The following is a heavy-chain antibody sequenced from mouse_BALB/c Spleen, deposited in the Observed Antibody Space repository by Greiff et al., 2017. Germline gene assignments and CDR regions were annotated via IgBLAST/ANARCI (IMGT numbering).Heavy chain of an antibody. CDR3: ARRDYYGSSYFYWYFDV. D-gene: IGHD1-1*01. CDR1: GYSFTGYF. Sequence: EVQLQQSGPELVKPGASVKISCKASGYSFTGYFMNWVMQSHGKSLEWIGRINPYNGDTFYNQKFKGKATLTVDKSSSTAHMELRSLASEDSAVYYCARRDYYGSSYFYWYFDVWGAGTTVTVSS. V-gene: IGHV1-20*02. J-gene: IGHJ1*01. CDR2: INPYNGDT.